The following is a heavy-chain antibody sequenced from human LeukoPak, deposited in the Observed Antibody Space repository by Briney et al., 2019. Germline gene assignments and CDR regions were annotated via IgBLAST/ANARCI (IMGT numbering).Heavy chain of an antibody. V-gene: IGHV1-8*02. Sequence: ASVKVSCKASGYTFTGYYIHWVRQATGQGLEWMGFMNPNSGNTGYAQKFQGRVTMTRDTSISTAYMELSSLRSEDTALYYCVRVPRELGAYWGQGTLVTVSS. CDR1: GYTFTGYY. CDR2: MNPNSGNT. J-gene: IGHJ4*02. CDR3: VRVPRELGAY. D-gene: IGHD3-16*01.